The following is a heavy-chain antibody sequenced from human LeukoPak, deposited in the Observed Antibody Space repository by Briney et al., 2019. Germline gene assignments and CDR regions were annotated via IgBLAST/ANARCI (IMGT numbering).Heavy chain of an antibody. CDR1: GGSLSSSSYY. J-gene: IGHJ5*02. D-gene: IGHD6-13*01. CDR2: IYYSGST. CDR3: ARQWQQLKNWFDP. V-gene: IGHV4-39*01. Sequence: SETLSLTCTVSGGSLSSSSYYWGWIRQPPGKGLEWIGSIYYSGSTYYNPSLKSRVTISVDTSKNQFSLKLSSVTAADTAVYFCARQWQQLKNWFDPWGQGTLVTVSS.